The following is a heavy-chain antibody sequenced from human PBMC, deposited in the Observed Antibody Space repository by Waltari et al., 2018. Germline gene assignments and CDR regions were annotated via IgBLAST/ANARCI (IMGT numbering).Heavy chain of an antibody. CDR1: GGTFSSYA. V-gene: IGHV1-69*04. J-gene: IGHJ4*02. CDR2: IIPILGIA. Sequence: QVQLVQSGAEVKKPGSSVKVSCKASGGTFSSYAISWVRQAPGQGLEWMGGIIPILGIANYAQKFQGRGTITADESTSTAYMELSSLRSEDTAVYYCARATRPYSGYDIFDYWGQGTLVTVSS. CDR3: ARATRPYSGYDIFDY. D-gene: IGHD5-12*01.